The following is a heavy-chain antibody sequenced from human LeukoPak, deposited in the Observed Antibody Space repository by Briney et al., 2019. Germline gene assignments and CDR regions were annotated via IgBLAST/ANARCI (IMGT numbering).Heavy chain of an antibody. D-gene: IGHD5-12*01. J-gene: IGHJ6*02. Sequence: PGGSLRLSCAASGFTFSSYSMNWVRQAPGKGLEWVSYISSSSSTIYYADSVKGRFTISRDNAKNSLYLQMNSLRAEDTAVYYCAGDIVATIRPPYYYYYGMDVWGQGTTVTVSS. CDR3: AGDIVATIRPPYYYYYGMDV. V-gene: IGHV3-48*01. CDR1: GFTFSSYS. CDR2: ISSSSSTI.